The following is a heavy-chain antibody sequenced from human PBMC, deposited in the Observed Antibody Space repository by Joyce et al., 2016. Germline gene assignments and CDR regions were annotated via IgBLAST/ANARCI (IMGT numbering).Heavy chain of an antibody. Sequence: QLVESGGGVVKPGGSLRLSCEASGSTFSTSSMSWFLQAPGKGLEWVAAISATSYYIFHAETVRGRFTVSRDNAKKTLYLQMNSLRAEDSAVFYCARGGISYYYAMDVWGQGTTVTVSS. CDR3: ARGGISYYYAMDV. J-gene: IGHJ6*02. D-gene: IGHD3-16*01. V-gene: IGHV3-21*01. CDR1: GSTFSTSS. CDR2: ISATSYYI.